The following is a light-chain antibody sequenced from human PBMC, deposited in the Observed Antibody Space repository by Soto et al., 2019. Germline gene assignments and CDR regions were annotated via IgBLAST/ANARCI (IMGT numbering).Light chain of an antibody. CDR3: QHYITFPHT. Sequence: DIQMTQSPSTLSASVGDRVTITCRASQSISSWLAWYQQKPGNAPKLLIYGASSLESGVPARFSGSGSGTEFTLSISSLQPDDFATYSCQHYITFPHTFGGGTKVEIK. CDR1: QSISSW. V-gene: IGKV1-5*01. CDR2: GAS. J-gene: IGKJ4*01.